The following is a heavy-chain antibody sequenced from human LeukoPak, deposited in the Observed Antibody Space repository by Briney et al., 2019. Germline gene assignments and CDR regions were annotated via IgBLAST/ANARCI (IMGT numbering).Heavy chain of an antibody. CDR3: ARKGNAFDF. J-gene: IGHJ4*02. D-gene: IGHD2-8*01. CDR1: GFRFSEYW. CDR2: IKQDGSEK. V-gene: IGHV3-7*01. Sequence: TGGSLRLSCVASGFRFSEYWMTWVRQAPGKGLEWVANIKQDGSEKYYVDSVRGRFTISRDNAKNSLYLQMDSLRAEDTAVYYCARKGNAFDFWGQGTLVTVSS.